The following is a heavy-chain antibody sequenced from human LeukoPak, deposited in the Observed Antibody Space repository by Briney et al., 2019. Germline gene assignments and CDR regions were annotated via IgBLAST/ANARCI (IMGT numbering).Heavy chain of an antibody. CDR1: GITFDDSA. J-gene: IGHJ4*02. D-gene: IGHD1-26*01. CDR3: AREFSGSNYGFPFDY. Sequence: GGSLRLSCAASGITFDDSAMHWVRQAPGKGLEWVSGISWNSGTIGYADSVKGRFTISRDNAKNSLYLQMNSLRAEDTAVYYCAREFSGSNYGFPFDYWGQGTLVTVSS. CDR2: ISWNSGTI. V-gene: IGHV3-9*01.